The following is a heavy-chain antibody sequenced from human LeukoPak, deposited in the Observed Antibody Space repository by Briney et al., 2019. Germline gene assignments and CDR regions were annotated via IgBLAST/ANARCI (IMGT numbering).Heavy chain of an antibody. CDR1: GFTFSDHS. V-gene: IGHV3-72*01. Sequence: GGSLRLSCATSGFTFSDHSMGWVRQPPGKGLEWVAPTRTKAKGKTTEYAASVKGRFTVSRDESMHSLYLQMNSLKTEDTAVYYCARGPTVTFNYHYGMDVWGQGTTVTVSS. D-gene: IGHD4-17*01. CDR3: ARGPTVTFNYHYGMDV. CDR2: TRTKAKGKTT. J-gene: IGHJ6*02.